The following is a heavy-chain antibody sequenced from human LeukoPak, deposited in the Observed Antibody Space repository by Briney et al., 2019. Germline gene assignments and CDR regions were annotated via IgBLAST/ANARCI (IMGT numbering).Heavy chain of an antibody. D-gene: IGHD2-8*01. Sequence: PGGSLRLSCAASGFTFSSYAMSWVRQAPGKGLEWVANIKQDGSEKYYVDSVKGRFTISRDNAKNSLYLQMSSLRAEDTAIYYCARDRSGVDDYWGQGTLVTVSS. CDR2: IKQDGSEK. CDR1: GFTFSSYA. CDR3: ARDRSGVDDY. V-gene: IGHV3-7*03. J-gene: IGHJ4*02.